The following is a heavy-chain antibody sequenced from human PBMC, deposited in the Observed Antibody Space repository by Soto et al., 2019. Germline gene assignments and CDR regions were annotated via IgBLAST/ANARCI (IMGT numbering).Heavy chain of an antibody. CDR1: GVTFSSHD. CDR3: AKSVYNWNDWFFDY. J-gene: IGHJ4*02. CDR2: ISASGDNT. D-gene: IGHD1-1*01. Sequence: PGGSLRLSCAASGVTFSSHDMSWVRQEPGKGLEWVSAISASGDNTFYADSVKGRFTVSRDNSKNTLYVQMNSLRAEDTAVYYCAKSVYNWNDWFFDYWGQGTLVTVSS. V-gene: IGHV3-23*01.